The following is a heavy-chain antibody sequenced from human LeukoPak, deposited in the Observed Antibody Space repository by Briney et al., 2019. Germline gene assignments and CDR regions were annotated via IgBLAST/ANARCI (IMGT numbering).Heavy chain of an antibody. D-gene: IGHD3-10*01. V-gene: IGHV3-23*01. CDR3: AKLAKYFYGSETFYYFEH. CDR1: GFTFSSYG. CDR2: ISGSGGST. J-gene: IGHJ4*02. Sequence: GGSLRLSCAASGFTFSSYGMSWVRQAPGKGLEWVSAISGSGGSTYYADSVKGRFTISRDIGKNSLYLQMNSLRVEDTAVYYCAKLAKYFYGSETFYYFEHWGQGTPVTASS.